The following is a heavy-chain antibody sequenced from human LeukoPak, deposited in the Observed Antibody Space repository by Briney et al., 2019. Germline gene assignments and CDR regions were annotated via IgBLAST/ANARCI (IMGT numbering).Heavy chain of an antibody. D-gene: IGHD4-17*01. CDR1: GFTFTSSA. Sequence: SVKVSCKASGFTFTSSAVQWVRQARGQRLEWIGWIVVGSGNTNYAQKFQGRVTITADESTSTAYMELSSLRSEDTAVYYCARDYGDYGLGYWGQGTLVTVSS. CDR2: IVVGSGNT. J-gene: IGHJ4*02. V-gene: IGHV1-58*01. CDR3: ARDYGDYGLGY.